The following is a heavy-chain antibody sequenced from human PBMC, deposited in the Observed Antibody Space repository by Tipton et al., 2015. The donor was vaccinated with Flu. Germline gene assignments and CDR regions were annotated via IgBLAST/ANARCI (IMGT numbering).Heavy chain of an antibody. Sequence: SLRLSCAASGFTFSRYWMSWVRQAPGKGLEWVANIKEDGSQKYYVDSVKGRFTISRDNAKNSVYLQMNSLGAEDTAVYYCARVTGAYDYSDYWGQGTLATVSS. D-gene: IGHD5-12*01. CDR2: IKEDGSQK. V-gene: IGHV3-7*01. J-gene: IGHJ4*02. CDR3: ARVTGAYDYSDY. CDR1: GFTFSRYW.